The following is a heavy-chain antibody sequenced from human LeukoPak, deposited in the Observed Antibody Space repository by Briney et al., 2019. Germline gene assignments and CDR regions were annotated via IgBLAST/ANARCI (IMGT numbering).Heavy chain of an antibody. CDR3: ARDLTHSSWYVYTSDWYFDL. D-gene: IGHD6-13*01. J-gene: IGHJ2*01. Sequence: SETLSLTCTVSGGSISSYYWSWIRQHPGKGLEWIGCIYYSGSTYYNPSLKSRVTISVDTPKNQFSLKLSSVTAADTAVYYCARDLTHSSWYVYTSDWYFDLWGRGTLVTVSS. CDR2: IYYSGST. V-gene: IGHV4-59*06. CDR1: GGSISSYY.